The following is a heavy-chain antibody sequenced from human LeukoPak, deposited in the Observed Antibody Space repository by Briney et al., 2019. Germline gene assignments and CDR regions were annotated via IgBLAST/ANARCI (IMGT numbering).Heavy chain of an antibody. Sequence: SETLSLTCAVYGGSFSGYYWSWIRQPPGKGLEWIGEINHSGSTNYNPSLKSRVTISVGTSKNQFSLKLSSVTAADTAVYYCARGHPSYDFWSGYLRAFFDYWGQGTLVTVSS. V-gene: IGHV4-34*01. CDR1: GGSFSGYY. J-gene: IGHJ4*02. CDR2: INHSGST. D-gene: IGHD3-3*01. CDR3: ARGHPSYDFWSGYLRAFFDY.